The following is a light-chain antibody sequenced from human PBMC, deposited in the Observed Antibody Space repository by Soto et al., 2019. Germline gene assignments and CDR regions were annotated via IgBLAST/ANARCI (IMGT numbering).Light chain of an antibody. V-gene: IGKV3-11*01. CDR3: QQRSIWPPIT. J-gene: IGKJ5*01. Sequence: LTQSPATLSLSPGERATLSCRASQSVSSYLAWYQQKPGQAPRLLIYDASHRATGVPARFSGSGSGTDFTLTISSLEPEDFAVYYCQQRSIWPPITFGQGTRLEIK. CDR1: QSVSSY. CDR2: DAS.